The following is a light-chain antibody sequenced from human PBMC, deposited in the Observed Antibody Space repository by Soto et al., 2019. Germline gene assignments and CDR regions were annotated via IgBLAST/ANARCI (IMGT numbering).Light chain of an antibody. J-gene: IGKJ5*01. CDR1: QSVRSN. CDR2: GAA. CDR3: QQLTTLPFP. Sequence: ERVVTRSLATVSVSPGEKATLSCRASQSVRSNLAWYQQKPGQAPRLLIDGAATRATGIPARFSGSGSGTEFTLTISGLLPEDFATYQCQQLTTLPFPSGQPTRPEI. V-gene: IGKV3-15*01.